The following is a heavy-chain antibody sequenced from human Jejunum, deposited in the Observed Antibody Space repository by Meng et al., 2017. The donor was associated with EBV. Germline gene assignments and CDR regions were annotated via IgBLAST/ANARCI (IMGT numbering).Heavy chain of an antibody. Sequence: QVQLEKTGQGMGKASETLSLACTVSGGSVSSGGYYWSWILQPPGKGLEWIGYIYSSESTNYKSSLKSRVTISADTSKNQFSLRLSSVTAADTAVYYCARDQNGGYFAYWGQGTLVTVSS. CDR1: GGSVSSGGYY. D-gene: IGHD3-16*01. CDR2: IYSSEST. CDR3: ARDQNGGYFAY. V-gene: IGHV4-61*08. J-gene: IGHJ4*02.